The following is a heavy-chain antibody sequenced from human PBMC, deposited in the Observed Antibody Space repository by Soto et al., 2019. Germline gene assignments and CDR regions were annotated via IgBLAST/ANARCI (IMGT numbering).Heavy chain of an antibody. CDR1: GDSVRSSGYY. D-gene: IGHD3-10*01. V-gene: IGHV4-31*03. J-gene: IGHJ4*02. CDR2: IYYSGST. CDR3: AREIGYYGSGSYVLDY. Sequence: PSETLSLTCTVSGDSVRSSGYYWSWVRQHPWRGLEWIGYIYYSGSTYYNPSLESRVTISLDSSNNQFSLKLTSVTAADTAVYYCAREIGYYGSGSYVLDYWGPGXLVTVHS.